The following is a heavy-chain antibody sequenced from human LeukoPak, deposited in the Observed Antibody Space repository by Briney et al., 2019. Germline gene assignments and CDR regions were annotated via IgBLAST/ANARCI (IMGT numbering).Heavy chain of an antibody. Sequence: GRSLRLSCAASGFTFSSYAMHWVRQAPGKGLEWVAVISYDGSNKYYADSVKGRFTISRDNSKNTLYLQMNSLRAEDTAVYYCARGPQAYYDSSGLDYWGRGTLVTVSS. V-gene: IGHV3-30*01. CDR2: ISYDGSNK. CDR1: GFTFSSYA. D-gene: IGHD3-22*01. J-gene: IGHJ4*02. CDR3: ARGPQAYYDSSGLDY.